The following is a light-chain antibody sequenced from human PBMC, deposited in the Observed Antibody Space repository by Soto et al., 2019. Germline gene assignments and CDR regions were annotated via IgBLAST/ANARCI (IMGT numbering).Light chain of an antibody. CDR2: DVS. CDR3: SSYTTSSLDV. J-gene: IGLJ1*01. Sequence: QSALTQPASVSGSPGQSITISCTGTSSDVGGYDYVSWYQQHPGKAPKFMIYDVSSRPSGVSNRFSGSKSGNTASLTISGLQAEDEADYYCSSYTTSSLDVFGTGTKLTVL. CDR1: SSDVGGYDY. V-gene: IGLV2-14*01.